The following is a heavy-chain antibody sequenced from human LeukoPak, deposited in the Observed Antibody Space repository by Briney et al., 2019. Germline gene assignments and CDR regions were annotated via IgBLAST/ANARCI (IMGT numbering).Heavy chain of an antibody. CDR3: AKLGDCANGVCYSREDRAYYFDY. V-gene: IGHV3-74*01. CDR2: SKSDGNIT. Sequence: GGSLRLSCAASGFTFSNYWMYWVRQAPGKGLVWVSQSKSDGNITNYADSVKGRFTISRDNAKNTLFLQMNSLRAEDTAVYYCAKLGDCANGVCYSREDRAYYFDYWGQGTLVTVSS. D-gene: IGHD2-8*01. J-gene: IGHJ4*02. CDR1: GFTFSNYW.